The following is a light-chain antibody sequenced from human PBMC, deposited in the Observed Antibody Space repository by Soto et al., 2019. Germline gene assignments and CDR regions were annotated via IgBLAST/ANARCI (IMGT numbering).Light chain of an antibody. J-gene: IGKJ1*01. CDR1: HSDSNY. V-gene: IGKV3-11*01. Sequence: EIVLTQSPATLSLSPGESATLSCRTSHSDSNYLAWYQQKPGQAPRLLIYDASNRATGIPGRFSGGRSETDFTLTISSLEPEDFAVYYCQQRADWPPKWAFGQGTKVDIK. CDR2: DAS. CDR3: QQRADWPPKWA.